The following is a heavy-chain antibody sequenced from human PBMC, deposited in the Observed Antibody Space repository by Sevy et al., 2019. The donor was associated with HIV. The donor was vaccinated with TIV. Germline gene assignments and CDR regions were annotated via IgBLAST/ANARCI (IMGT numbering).Heavy chain of an antibody. J-gene: IGHJ4*02. Sequence: GGSLRLSCAASGCTFSKYSMSWVRQPPGKGLEWVSTLSFGCGEINYADSVKGRFTIYRDNSKSSVYLQMNNLRAEDTAVYYCAREGCTKPHDYWGQGTLVTVSS. V-gene: IGHV3-23*01. CDR3: AREGCTKPHDY. CDR1: GCTFSKYS. D-gene: IGHD2-8*01. CDR2: LSFGCGEI.